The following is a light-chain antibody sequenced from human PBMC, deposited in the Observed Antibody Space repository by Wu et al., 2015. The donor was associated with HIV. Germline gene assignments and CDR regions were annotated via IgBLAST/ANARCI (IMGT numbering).Light chain of an antibody. Sequence: SCRASQSVSINLAWYQQKPGQAPRLLIYGASTRATGIPARFSGSGSGTDFTLTISSIQSEDFAVYYCQQYNDWTSITFGQGTRLEIK. J-gene: IGKJ5*01. CDR3: QQYNDWTSIT. V-gene: IGKV3-15*01. CDR2: GAS. CDR1: QSVSIN.